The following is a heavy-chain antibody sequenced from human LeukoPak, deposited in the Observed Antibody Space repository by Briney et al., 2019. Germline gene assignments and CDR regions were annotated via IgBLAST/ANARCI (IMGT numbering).Heavy chain of an antibody. CDR3: ARKAGGGNFYILDY. CDR1: GYTFTSYG. V-gene: IGHV1-69*13. D-gene: IGHD4-23*01. J-gene: IGHJ4*02. CDR2: IIPMFGTA. Sequence: ASVKVSCKASGYTFTSYGISWVRQAPGQGLEWMGGIIPMFGTANYAQKFQGRVTITADESTSTAYMELSSLKSEDTAVYYCARKAGGGNFYILDYWGQGTLVTVSS.